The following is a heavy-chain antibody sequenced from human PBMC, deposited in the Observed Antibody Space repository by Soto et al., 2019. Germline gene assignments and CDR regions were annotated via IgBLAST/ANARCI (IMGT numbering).Heavy chain of an antibody. Sequence: QVQLQESGPGLVKPSETLSLTCTVSGGSISSYYWSWIRQTPGKGLEWIGYIYYSGSTNYTPSLTSRVTISVATCKNRFSLKLNSMTAADTAVYYCARHNYGSGSTYFHSWGQGTLVTVSS. CDR3: ARHNYGSGSTYFHS. J-gene: IGHJ4*02. CDR2: IYYSGST. V-gene: IGHV4-59*08. D-gene: IGHD3-10*01. CDR1: GGSISSYY.